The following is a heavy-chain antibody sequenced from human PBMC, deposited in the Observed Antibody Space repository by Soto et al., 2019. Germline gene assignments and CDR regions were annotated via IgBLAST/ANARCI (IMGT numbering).Heavy chain of an antibody. J-gene: IGHJ6*02. D-gene: IGHD5-18*01. Sequence: GGSLRLSCAASGFTFSSYEMNWVRQAPGKGLEWVSYISSSGSTIYYADSVKGRFTISRDNAKNSLYLQMNSLRAEDTAVYYCADSVSGYRYGRGDYGMDVWGQGTTVTVSS. CDR2: ISSSGSTI. CDR1: GFTFSSYE. V-gene: IGHV3-48*03. CDR3: ADSVSGYRYGRGDYGMDV.